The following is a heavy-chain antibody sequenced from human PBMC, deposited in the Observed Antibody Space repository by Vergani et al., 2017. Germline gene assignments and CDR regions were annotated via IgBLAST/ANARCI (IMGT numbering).Heavy chain of an antibody. CDR2: IHYDGRKH. V-gene: IGHV3-30*02. J-gene: IGHJ1*01. CDR3: ATKSCGTPGCQIGYFRE. D-gene: IGHD1-1*01. Sequence: QVQLVESGGGVVQPGGSLRLSCATSGFSFSGYGMHWVRQAPGKGLEWVAVIHYDGRKHFYAESVKGRFTISRDNSKSTLYLQMNSLRTEDTAVYYCATKSCGTPGCQIGYFREWGQGTLVTVSS. CDR1: GFSFSGYG.